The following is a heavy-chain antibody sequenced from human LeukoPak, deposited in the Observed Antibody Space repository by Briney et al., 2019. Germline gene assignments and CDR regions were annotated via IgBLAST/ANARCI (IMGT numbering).Heavy chain of an antibody. D-gene: IGHD3-22*01. Sequence: GGSLRLSCAASGFTVSSNYMSWVRQAPGKGLEWVSVIYSGGSTYYADSVKGRFTISRDNSTNTLYLQMNSLRAEDTAVYYCARVGWFDGSSSYYFDYWGQGTLVTVSS. CDR1: GFTVSSNY. V-gene: IGHV3-66*01. CDR2: IYSGGST. J-gene: IGHJ4*02. CDR3: ARVGWFDGSSSYYFDY.